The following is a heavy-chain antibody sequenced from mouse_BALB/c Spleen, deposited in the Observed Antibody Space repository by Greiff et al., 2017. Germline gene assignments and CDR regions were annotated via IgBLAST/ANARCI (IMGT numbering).Heavy chain of an antibody. V-gene: IGHV1-7*01. J-gene: IGHJ2*01. CDR1: GYTFTSYW. CDR2: INPSTGYT. CDR3: ANNGLDY. Sequence: VQLQQSGAELAKPGASVKMSCKASGYTFTSYWMHWVKQRPGQGLEWIGYINPSTGYTEYNQKFKDKATLTADKSSSTAYMQLSSLTSEDSAVYYCANNGLDYWGQGTTLTVSS. D-gene: IGHD1-1*02.